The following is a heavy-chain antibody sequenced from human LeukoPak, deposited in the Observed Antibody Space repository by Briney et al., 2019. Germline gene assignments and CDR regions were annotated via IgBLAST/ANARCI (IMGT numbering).Heavy chain of an antibody. D-gene: IGHD3-9*01. CDR3: ARGATYYDILTGFGWFDP. CDR2: IIPIFGTA. J-gene: IGHJ5*02. CDR1: GGTFSSYA. Sequence: SVKVSCKASGGTFSSYAISWVRQAPGQGLEWMGGIIPIFGTANYAQKFQGRVTITTDESTSTAYMELSSLRSEDTAVYYCARGATYYDILTGFGWFDPSRQGTLVTVSS. V-gene: IGHV1-69*05.